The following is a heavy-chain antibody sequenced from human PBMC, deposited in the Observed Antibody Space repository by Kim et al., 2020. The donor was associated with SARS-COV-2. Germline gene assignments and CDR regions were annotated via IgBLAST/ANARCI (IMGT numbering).Heavy chain of an antibody. J-gene: IGHJ4*02. Sequence: TNYNPSLKSRVTISVDTSKNQFSRKLSSVTAADTAVYYCARGLLPIYFDYWGQGTLVTVSS. V-gene: IGHV4-34*01. CDR2: T. CDR3: ARGLLPIYFDY. D-gene: IGHD1-26*01.